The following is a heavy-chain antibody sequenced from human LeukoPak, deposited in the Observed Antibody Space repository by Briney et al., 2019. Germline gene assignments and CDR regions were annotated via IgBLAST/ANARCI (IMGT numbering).Heavy chain of an antibody. CDR1: GNTFTSYA. D-gene: IGHD2-21*01. Sequence: ASVTVSCKASGNTFTSYAMHWVRQAPGQRLEWMGWINAGNGNTKYSQKFQGRVTITRDTSASTAYMELSSLRSEDTAVYYCARSNSIAKFDYWGQGTLVTVSS. CDR2: INAGNGNT. J-gene: IGHJ4*02. CDR3: ARSNSIAKFDY. V-gene: IGHV1-3*01.